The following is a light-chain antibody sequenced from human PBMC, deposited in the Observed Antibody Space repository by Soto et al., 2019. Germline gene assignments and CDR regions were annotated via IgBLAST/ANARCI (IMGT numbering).Light chain of an antibody. CDR3: QQYSSSPRT. V-gene: IGKV3-20*01. J-gene: IGKJ1*01. CDR2: GAS. Sequence: VLTQSPGTLSLSPGERATLSCRASQSVSSTYLAWYQQKPGQAPRLLIYGASSRDTGIPDRFSGSGSATDFTLTISRLQPEDFAAYYCQQYSSSPRTFGQGTKVEI. CDR1: QSVSSTY.